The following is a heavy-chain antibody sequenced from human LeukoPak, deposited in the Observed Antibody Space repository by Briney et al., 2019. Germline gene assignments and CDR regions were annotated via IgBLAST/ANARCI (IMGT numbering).Heavy chain of an antibody. Sequence: PGGSLRLSCAASGFTFSSYWMHWVRQAPGKGLEWVANIKQDGSEKYYVDSVKGRFTISRDNAKNSLYLQMNSLRAEDTAVYYCARAWDQRYFDLWGRGTLVTVSS. D-gene: IGHD1-26*01. V-gene: IGHV3-7*01. J-gene: IGHJ2*01. CDR1: GFTFSSYW. CDR2: IKQDGSEK. CDR3: ARAWDQRYFDL.